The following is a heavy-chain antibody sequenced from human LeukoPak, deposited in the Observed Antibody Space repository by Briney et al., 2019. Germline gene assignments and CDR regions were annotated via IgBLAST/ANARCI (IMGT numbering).Heavy chain of an antibody. D-gene: IGHD3-22*01. CDR3: ARRGAYYDSSGTNWFDP. CDR2: IYYSGST. CDR1: GGSISSYY. V-gene: IGHV4-59*01. Sequence: PSETLSLTCTVSGGSISSYYWSWIRQPPGKGLEWIGYIYYSGSTNYNPSLKSRVTISVDTSKNQFSLKLSSVTAADTAVYYCARRGAYYDSSGTNWFDPWGQGTLVTVSS. J-gene: IGHJ5*02.